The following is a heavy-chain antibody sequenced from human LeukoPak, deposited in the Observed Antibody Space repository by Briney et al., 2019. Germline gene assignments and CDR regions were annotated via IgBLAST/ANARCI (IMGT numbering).Heavy chain of an antibody. CDR3: ARHYGP. Sequence: SETLSLTCTVSGGSISNYYWSWIRQPPGKGLEWIAYIDYRGSTTYNPSLKSRVTISVDTSRNQFSLKLSSVTAADTAAYYCARHYGPWGQGTLVTVSS. V-gene: IGHV4-59*01. D-gene: IGHD3-16*01. CDR1: GGSISNYY. CDR2: IDYRGST. J-gene: IGHJ5*02.